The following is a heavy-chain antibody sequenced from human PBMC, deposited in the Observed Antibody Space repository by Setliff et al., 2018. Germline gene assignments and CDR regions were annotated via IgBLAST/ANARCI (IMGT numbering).Heavy chain of an antibody. CDR3: GRGFSRIEGWGNWFDP. D-gene: IGHD2-15*01. CDR2: IYDSGSS. J-gene: IGHJ5*02. Sequence: SETLSLTCTVSGGSVSNSGFFWGWLRQAPGKGLEWIGNIYDSGSSNYNASLKSRLIITRDTSKNQISLKLTSVTAVDTAVYYCGRGFSRIEGWGNWFDPWGQGILGTVSS. CDR1: GGSVSNSGFF. V-gene: IGHV4-39*01.